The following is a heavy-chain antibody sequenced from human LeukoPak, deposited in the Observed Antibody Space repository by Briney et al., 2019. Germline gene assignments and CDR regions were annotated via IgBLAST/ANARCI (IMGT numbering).Heavy chain of an antibody. CDR1: GGSISSSNW. CDR2: IYHSGST. D-gene: IGHD3-10*01. CDR3: ARDLGGSGSLFDL. Sequence: SGTLSLTCAVSGGSISSSNWWSWVRQPPGKGLEWIGEIYHSGSTNYNPSLRSRVTISLDKSKNHFSLKLNSVTAADTAVYYCARDLGGSGSLFDLWGQGTLVTVSS. V-gene: IGHV4-4*02. J-gene: IGHJ4*02.